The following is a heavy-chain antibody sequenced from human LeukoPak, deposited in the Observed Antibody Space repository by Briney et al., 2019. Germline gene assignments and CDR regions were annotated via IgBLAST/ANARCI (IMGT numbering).Heavy chain of an antibody. V-gene: IGHV4-38-2*01. Sequence: SETLSLTCAVSGYSLSSGYYWGWIRQPPGKGLEWIGSIYRSGSTYYNPSLKSRVTTSVDTSKNQLFLKLTSVTAADTAMYYCARGLSSWYSYWGQGTPVTVSS. J-gene: IGHJ4*02. CDR1: GYSLSSGYY. D-gene: IGHD6-13*01. CDR2: IYRSGST. CDR3: ARGLSSWYSY.